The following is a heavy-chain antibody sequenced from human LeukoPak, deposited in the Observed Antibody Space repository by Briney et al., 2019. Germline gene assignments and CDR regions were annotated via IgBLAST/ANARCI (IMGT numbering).Heavy chain of an antibody. Sequence: ASVTVSCKSSGYTCTSYYMHWVRQPPGQGLERMGIINPNGGSTNYAQKFLGRVTMTRDTSTNTVYMELSSVSSEDTAVYYCALAYEMDVWGQGTTVTVSS. CDR3: ALAYEMDV. J-gene: IGHJ6*02. CDR1: GYTCTSYY. D-gene: IGHD2-8*01. V-gene: IGHV1-46*01. CDR2: INPNGGST.